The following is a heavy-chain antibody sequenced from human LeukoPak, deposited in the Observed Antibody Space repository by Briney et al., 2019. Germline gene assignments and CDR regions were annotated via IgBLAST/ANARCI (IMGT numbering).Heavy chain of an antibody. CDR3: AREVMVRGVIIFDY. CDR1: GGSISSYY. D-gene: IGHD3-10*01. CDR2: IYYSGST. V-gene: IGHV4-59*01. Sequence: SETLSLTCTVSGGSISSYYWSLIRQPPGKGLEWIGYIYYSGSTNYNPSLKSRVTISVDTSKNQFSLKLSSVTAADTAVYYCAREVMVRGVIIFDYWGQGTLVTVSS. J-gene: IGHJ4*02.